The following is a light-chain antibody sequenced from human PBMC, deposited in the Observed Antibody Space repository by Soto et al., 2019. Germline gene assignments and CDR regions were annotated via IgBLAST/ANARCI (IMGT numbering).Light chain of an antibody. CDR3: QQYNTYPLT. CDR2: KAS. V-gene: IGKV1-5*03. Sequence: DIQMTQSPSTLSASVGDRVTITCRASQSISTWLAWYQQKPGKAPKLLIYKASNLEDGVPSRFSGGGSGTEFTITISSLQPDDFATYYCQQYNTYPLTFGGGTTVEIK. J-gene: IGKJ4*01. CDR1: QSISTW.